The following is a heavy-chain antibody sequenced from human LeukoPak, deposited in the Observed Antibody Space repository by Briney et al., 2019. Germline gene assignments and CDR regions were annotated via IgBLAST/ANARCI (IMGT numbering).Heavy chain of an antibody. V-gene: IGHV4-59*12. CDR2: IYYSGGT. CDR1: GDSISSYY. D-gene: IGHD2/OR15-2a*01. J-gene: IGHJ3*02. Sequence: SETLSLTCTVSGDSISSYYWSWIRQPPEKGLEWIGDIYYSGGTDYNPSPKRRVTISVDTSKNQFSLKLRSVSAADTAVYYSARDVTNSGPYDASDIWGQGRMVTVSP. CDR3: ARDVTNSGPYDASDI.